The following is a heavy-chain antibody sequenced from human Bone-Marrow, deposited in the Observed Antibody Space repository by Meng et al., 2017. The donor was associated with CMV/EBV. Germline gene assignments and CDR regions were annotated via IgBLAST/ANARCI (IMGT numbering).Heavy chain of an antibody. V-gene: IGHV1-2*02. Sequence: ASVKVSCKASGYTFTGYYIHWVRQAPGQGLEWMGWINSNSGGTTYAQKFQGRVTMTRDTSISTAYMGLSRLRSDDTAVYYCARAVHPYHDFWSGYYPYYYYYYAMDVWGQGTTVTVSS. J-gene: IGHJ6*02. CDR1: GYTFTGYY. D-gene: IGHD3-3*01. CDR2: INSNSGGT. CDR3: ARAVHPYHDFWSGYYPYYYYYYAMDV.